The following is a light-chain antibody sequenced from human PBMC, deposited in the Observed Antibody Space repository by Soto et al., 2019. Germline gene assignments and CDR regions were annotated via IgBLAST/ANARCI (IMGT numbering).Light chain of an antibody. CDR1: QSVSNNY. Sequence: EIVLTQSPGTLSLSPGERATLSCRASQSVSNNYLAWYQQKPGQAPRLLIYGASNRATGIPDRFSGSGSGTDFTLTISRLEPGDFAVYYCQKYGSSPPITFGQGTRLEIK. CDR3: QKYGSSPPIT. J-gene: IGKJ5*01. CDR2: GAS. V-gene: IGKV3-20*01.